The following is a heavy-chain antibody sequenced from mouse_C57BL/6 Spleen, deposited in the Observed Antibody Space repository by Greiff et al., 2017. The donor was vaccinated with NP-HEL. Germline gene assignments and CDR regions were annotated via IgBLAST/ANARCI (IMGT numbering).Heavy chain of an antibody. CDR1: GYSITSGYY. CDR2: ISYDGSN. CDR3: AREGYDYGWFAY. D-gene: IGHD2-4*01. Sequence: ESGPGLVKPSQSLSLTCSVTGYSITSGYYWNWIRQFPGNKLEWMGYISYDGSNNYNPSLKNRISITRDTSKNQFFLKLNSVTTEDTATYYCAREGYDYGWFAYWGQGTLVTVSA. V-gene: IGHV3-6*01. J-gene: IGHJ3*01.